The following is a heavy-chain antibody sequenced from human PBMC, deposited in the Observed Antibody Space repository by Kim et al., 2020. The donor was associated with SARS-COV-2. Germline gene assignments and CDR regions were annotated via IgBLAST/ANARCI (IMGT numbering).Heavy chain of an antibody. CDR3: ARARHYYGSGSYDY. V-gene: IGHV4-34*01. Sequence: SETLSLTCAVYGGSFSGYYWSWIRQPPGKGLEWIGEINHSGSTNYNPSLKSRVTISVDTSKNQFSLKLSSVTAADTAVYYCARARHYYGSGSYDYWGQGT. D-gene: IGHD3-10*01. CDR1: GGSFSGYY. CDR2: INHSGST. J-gene: IGHJ4*02.